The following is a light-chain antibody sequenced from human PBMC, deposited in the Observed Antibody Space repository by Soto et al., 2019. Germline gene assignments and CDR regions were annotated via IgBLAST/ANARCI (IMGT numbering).Light chain of an antibody. Sequence: DIQMTQSPSSLSASVGDRITITCRASQDINNYLAWFQQKPGKAPKSLIYGASSLQSGVPSRFSGSGSGTDFTLTISSLQPEDFANYYCQQYNSYPLTFGSGTKLEVK. CDR2: GAS. CDR3: QQYNSYPLT. CDR1: QDINNY. V-gene: IGKV1-16*01. J-gene: IGKJ4*01.